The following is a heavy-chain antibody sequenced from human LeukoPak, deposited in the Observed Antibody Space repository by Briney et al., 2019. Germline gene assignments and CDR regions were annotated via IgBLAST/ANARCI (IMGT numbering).Heavy chain of an antibody. CDR2: IHTSGTT. V-gene: IGHV4-4*07. Sequence: SETLSLTCTVSGDSMSYYYWNFIRQPAGKGLEWIGRIHTSGTTYYSASLKSRVSMSVDSSRNQFSLRLTSVTAADTAIYFCARGDYYDGGGRNWFHVWGQGTLVTVSS. CDR3: ARGDYYDGGGRNWFHV. J-gene: IGHJ4*02. D-gene: IGHD3-16*01. CDR1: GDSMSYYY.